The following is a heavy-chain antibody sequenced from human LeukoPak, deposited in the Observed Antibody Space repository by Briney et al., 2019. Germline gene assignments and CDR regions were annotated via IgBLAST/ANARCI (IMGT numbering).Heavy chain of an antibody. CDR1: GFTFSSYA. V-gene: IGHV3-23*01. Sequence: GGSLRLSCAASGFTFSSYAMSWVRQAPGKGLEWVSAISGSGGSTYYADSVKGRFTISRDNSKNTLYLQMNSLRAEDTAVYYCARDSRDYGDYAFDYWGQGTLVTVSS. CDR3: ARDSRDYGDYAFDY. CDR2: ISGSGGST. J-gene: IGHJ4*02. D-gene: IGHD4-17*01.